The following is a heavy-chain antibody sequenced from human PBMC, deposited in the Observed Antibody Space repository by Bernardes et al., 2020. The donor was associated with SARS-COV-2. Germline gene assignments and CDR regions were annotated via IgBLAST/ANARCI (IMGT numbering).Heavy chain of an antibody. CDR2: IKPDGSEK. Sequence: GGSLRLSCAASGFTFSSYWMTWVRQAPGKRLEWVANIKPDGSEKYYVDSVRGRFTISRDNAENSLYLQINSLRAEDTAVYYCTRDVGCRGGTCYSYYDYWGLGALVTVSS. J-gene: IGHJ4*02. CDR1: GFTFSSYW. CDR3: TRDVGCRGGTCYSYYDY. V-gene: IGHV3-7*01. D-gene: IGHD2-15*01.